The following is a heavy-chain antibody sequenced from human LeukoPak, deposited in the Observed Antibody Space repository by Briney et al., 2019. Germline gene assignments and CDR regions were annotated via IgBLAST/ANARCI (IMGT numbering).Heavy chain of an antibody. CDR2: IGMSSGNT. CDR1: GFTFSSYS. J-gene: IGHJ4*02. Sequence: GGSLRLSCAASGFTFSSYSMNWGRQAPGKGLEWISYIGMSSGNTKYADSVRGRFTISGDKAKNSVYLQMNRLRVEDTAVYDCARDTKSAFDNWGQGTLVTVSS. D-gene: IGHD2-2*01. CDR3: ARDTKSAFDN. V-gene: IGHV3-48*01.